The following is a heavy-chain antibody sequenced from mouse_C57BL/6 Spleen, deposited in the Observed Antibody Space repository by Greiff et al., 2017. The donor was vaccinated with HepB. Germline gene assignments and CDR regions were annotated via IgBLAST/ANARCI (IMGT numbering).Heavy chain of an antibody. CDR3: TRLPYDV. J-gene: IGHJ1*03. CDR2: IDPETGGT. Sequence: QVHVKQSGAELVRPGASVTLSCKASGYTFTDYEMHWVKQTPVHGLEWIGAIDPETGGTAYNQKFKGKAILTADKSSSTAYMELRSLTSEDSAVYYCTRLPYDVWGTGTTVTVSS. CDR1: GYTFTDYE. V-gene: IGHV1-15*01.